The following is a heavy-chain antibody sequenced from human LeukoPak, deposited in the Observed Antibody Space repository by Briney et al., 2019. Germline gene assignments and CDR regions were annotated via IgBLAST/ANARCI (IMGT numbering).Heavy chain of an antibody. D-gene: IGHD2-2*01. CDR1: GFTFSSYG. J-gene: IGHJ2*01. Sequence: PGRSLRLSCAASGFTFSSYGMHWVRQAPGKGLEWVAVIWYDGSNKYYADSVKGRFTISRDNSKNTLYLQMNSLRAEDTAVYYCARGSPCSSTSCLNSVGGYDRWYFDLWGRGTLVTVSS. CDR2: IWYDGSNK. V-gene: IGHV3-33*01. CDR3: ARGSPCSSTSCLNSVGGYDRWYFDL.